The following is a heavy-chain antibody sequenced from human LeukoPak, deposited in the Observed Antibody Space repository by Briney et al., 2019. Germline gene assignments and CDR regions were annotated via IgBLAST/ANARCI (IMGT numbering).Heavy chain of an antibody. V-gene: IGHV4-39*07. CDR2: IYYSGST. D-gene: IGHD3-10*01. J-gene: IGHJ3*02. CDR1: GGSISSSSYY. CDR3: ARDRVLLWFGELLLTHAFDI. Sequence: SETLSLTCTVSGGSISSSSYYWGWIRQPPGKGLEWIGSIYYSGSTYYNPSLKSRVTISVDTSKNQFSLKLSSVTAADTAVYYCARDRVLLWFGELLLTHAFDIWGQGTKVTVSS.